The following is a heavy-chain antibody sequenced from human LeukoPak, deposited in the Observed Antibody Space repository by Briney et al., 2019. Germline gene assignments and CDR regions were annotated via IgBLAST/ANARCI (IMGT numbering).Heavy chain of an antibody. V-gene: IGHV3-23*01. CDR1: GFTFSSYA. CDR3: AKEGGYCSGGSCSSINWNDGRLIPFDY. Sequence: GSLRLSCAASGFTFSSYAMSWVRQAPGKGLEWVSAISGSGGSTYYADSVKGRFTISRDNSKNTLYLQMNSLRAEDTAVYYCAKEGGYCSGGSCSSINWNDGRLIPFDYWGQGTLVTVSS. CDR2: ISGSGGST. D-gene: IGHD2-15*01. J-gene: IGHJ4*02.